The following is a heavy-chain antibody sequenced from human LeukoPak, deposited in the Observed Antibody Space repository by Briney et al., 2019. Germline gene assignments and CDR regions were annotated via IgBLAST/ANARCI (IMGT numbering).Heavy chain of an antibody. D-gene: IGHD2-15*01. CDR3: AKSSDCSGGSCTNYFDY. CDR2: ISWNSGSI. Sequence: GGSLRLSCAASGFTFDDYAMHWVRQAPGKGLEWVSGISWNSGSIGYADSVKGRFTISRDNAKNSLYLQMSSLRAEDVALYYCAKSSDCSGGSCTNYFDYWGQGTLVTVSS. V-gene: IGHV3-9*03. J-gene: IGHJ4*02. CDR1: GFTFDDYA.